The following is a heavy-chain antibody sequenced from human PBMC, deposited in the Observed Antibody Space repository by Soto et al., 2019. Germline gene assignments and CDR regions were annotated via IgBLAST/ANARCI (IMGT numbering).Heavy chain of an antibody. Sequence: QVQLVQSGAEVKKPGSSVKVSCKASGGTFSSYAISWVRQAPGQGLEWMGGIIPIFGTANYAQKVQGRVTITADESTSTADMELSRLRSEDTAVYYCARDLCTNGVCPNWFAPWGQGTLVTVSS. CDR2: IIPIFGTA. CDR1: GGTFSSYA. D-gene: IGHD2-8*01. V-gene: IGHV1-69*01. J-gene: IGHJ5*02. CDR3: ARDLCTNGVCPNWFAP.